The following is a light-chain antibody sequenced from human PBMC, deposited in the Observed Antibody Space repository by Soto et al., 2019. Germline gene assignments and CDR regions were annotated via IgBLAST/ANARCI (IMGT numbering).Light chain of an antibody. CDR1: SSDVGGYDY. V-gene: IGLV2-14*01. J-gene: IGLJ1*01. CDR3: SSYTSSITLGV. CDR2: DVS. Sequence: QSALTQPASVSGSPGQSITISCTGTSSDVGGYDYVSWYQQHPGKAPKLMIYDVSNRPSGVSNRFSGSKSGNTASLTISGLQDEDEADYYCSSYTSSITLGVFGTGTKVT.